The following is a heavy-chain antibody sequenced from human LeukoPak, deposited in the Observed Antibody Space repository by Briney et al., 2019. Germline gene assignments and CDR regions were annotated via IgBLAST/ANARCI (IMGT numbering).Heavy chain of an antibody. CDR3: ASLLWFGDSDYYYMDV. Sequence: GGSLRLSCATSGFTFDNYAMQWVRQAPGKGLEWVSLISWDGGSTYYADSVKGRFTISRDNSKNSLYLQMNSLRAEDTALYYCASLLWFGDSDYYYMDVWGKGTTVTVSS. J-gene: IGHJ6*03. V-gene: IGHV3-43D*03. CDR2: ISWDGGST. CDR1: GFTFDNYA. D-gene: IGHD3-10*01.